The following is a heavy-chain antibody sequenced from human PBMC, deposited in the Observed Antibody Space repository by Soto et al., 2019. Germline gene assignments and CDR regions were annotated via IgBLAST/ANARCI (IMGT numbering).Heavy chain of an antibody. CDR1: GYTFTSYA. D-gene: IGHD6-25*01. Sequence: QVQLVQSGAEVKKPGASVKVSCKASGYTFTSYAMHWVRQAPGQRLEWMGWINAGNGNTKYSQKFQGRVTITRDTSASTAYMELSSLRSEDTDVYYCARVIGTAWFDPWGQGTLVTVSS. CDR2: INAGNGNT. V-gene: IGHV1-3*01. CDR3: ARVIGTAWFDP. J-gene: IGHJ5*02.